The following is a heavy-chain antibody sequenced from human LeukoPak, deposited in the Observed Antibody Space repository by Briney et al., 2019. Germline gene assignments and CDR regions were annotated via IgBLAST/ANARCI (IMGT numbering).Heavy chain of an antibody. Sequence: GGTLTLSCAVSGFIVSSNYMSWIRQPPRQGLEWVSVIYSGGSTYYADHVKGRFTISRDNSKNTLYLQMNSLRAEDTAVYYCARPKSIAAAHAFDIWGQGTMVTVSS. CDR1: GFIVSSNY. D-gene: IGHD6-13*01. V-gene: IGHV3-53*01. J-gene: IGHJ3*02. CDR3: ARPKSIAAAHAFDI. CDR2: IYSGGST.